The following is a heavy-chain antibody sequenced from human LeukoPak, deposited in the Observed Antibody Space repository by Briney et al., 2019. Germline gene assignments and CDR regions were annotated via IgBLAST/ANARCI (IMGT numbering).Heavy chain of an antibody. J-gene: IGHJ6*02. V-gene: IGHV4-4*07. CDR1: GGSISNYY. CDR2: IYSSGTT. CDR3: ARQEVPESYYYYYYGMDV. Sequence: SETLSLTCTVSGGSISNYYWSWIRQPAGKGLEWIGRIYSSGTTNYNPSLKSRVTMSVDTSKNQFSLKLSSVTAADTAVYYCARQEVPESYYYYYYGMDVWGQGTTVTVSS. D-gene: IGHD3-10*01.